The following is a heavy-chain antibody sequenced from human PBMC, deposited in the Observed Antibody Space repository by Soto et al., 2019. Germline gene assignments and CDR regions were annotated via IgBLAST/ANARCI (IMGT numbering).Heavy chain of an antibody. D-gene: IGHD3-10*01. J-gene: IGHJ6*02. CDR2: IIPIFGTA. CDR3: ARGYYYGSGSYYTPSYYYGMDV. Sequence: GASVKVSCKASGGTFSSYAISWVRQAPGQGLEWMGGIIPIFGTANYAQKFQGRVTITADESTSTAYMELSSLRSEDTAVYYCARGYYYGSGSYYTPSYYYGMDVWGQGTTVTVSS. CDR1: GGTFSSYA. V-gene: IGHV1-69*13.